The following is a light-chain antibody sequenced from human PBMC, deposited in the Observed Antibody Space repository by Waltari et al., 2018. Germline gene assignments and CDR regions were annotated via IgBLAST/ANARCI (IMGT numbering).Light chain of an antibody. J-gene: IGKJ2*01. V-gene: IGKV3-15*01. CDR3: QQYNNWPPFT. CDR2: GAS. Sequence: EIVMTQSPATLSASPGERATLSCRASQSVSSKLAWYQQKLGQAPRLLIYGASTRATGIPARFSGSGSGTEFTLTISSLQSEDFALYYCQQYNNWPPFTFGQGTKLEIK. CDR1: QSVSSK.